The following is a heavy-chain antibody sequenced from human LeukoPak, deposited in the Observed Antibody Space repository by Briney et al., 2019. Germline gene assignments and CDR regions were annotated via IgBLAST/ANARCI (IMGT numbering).Heavy chain of an antibody. Sequence: GGSLRLSCIPSGFTFSSYAMSWVRQAPGKGLEWVSAISCSGGSTYYADSVKGRFTISRDNSKNTLYLQMNSLRAEDTAVYFCAKGRDAPYYFDYWGQGTLVTVSS. J-gene: IGHJ4*02. CDR3: AKGRDAPYYFDY. CDR1: GFTFSSYA. D-gene: IGHD5-24*01. CDR2: ISCSGGST. V-gene: IGHV3-23*01.